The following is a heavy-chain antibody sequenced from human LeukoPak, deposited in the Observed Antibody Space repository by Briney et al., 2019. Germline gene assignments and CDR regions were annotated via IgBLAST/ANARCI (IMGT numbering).Heavy chain of an antibody. Sequence: GGSLRLSCAASGFTFSDYYMSWIRQAPGKGLEWVSYISSSSSYTNYADSVKGRFTISRDTSKNTLFLQMNSLRAEDTAVYYCAKWGDYDILTGYYDPDYWGQGTLVTVSS. V-gene: IGHV3-11*03. CDR2: ISSSSSYT. CDR1: GFTFSDYY. CDR3: AKWGDYDILTGYYDPDY. D-gene: IGHD3-9*01. J-gene: IGHJ4*02.